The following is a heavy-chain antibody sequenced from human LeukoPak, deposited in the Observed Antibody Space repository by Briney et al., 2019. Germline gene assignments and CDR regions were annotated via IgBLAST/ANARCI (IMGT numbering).Heavy chain of an antibody. J-gene: IGHJ4*02. D-gene: IGHD3-3*01. Sequence: GGSLRLSCAASGFTFSSYWMHWVRQAPGKGLVWVSRINSDGSGTTYADFVTGRFTISRDNAKNTLYLQMNSLRAEDTAVYYCANSRWSGYLDYWGQGALVTVSS. V-gene: IGHV3-74*01. CDR1: GFTFSSYW. CDR3: ANSRWSGYLDY. CDR2: INSDGSGT.